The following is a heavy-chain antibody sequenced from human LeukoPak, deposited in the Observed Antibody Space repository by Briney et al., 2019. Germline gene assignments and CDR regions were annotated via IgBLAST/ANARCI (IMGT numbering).Heavy chain of an antibody. Sequence: GASVKVSCKFSGYTLTDLSMHWVRQAPGQGQGWMGGFDPEDGETIYAHKFQGRVTMTEDTSTDTAYMELSSLRSEDTAVYDCATDPLLGDAFDIWGQGTMVTVSS. CDR2: FDPEDGET. CDR1: GYTLTDLS. V-gene: IGHV1-24*01. CDR3: ATDPLLGDAFDI. J-gene: IGHJ3*02. D-gene: IGHD2-15*01.